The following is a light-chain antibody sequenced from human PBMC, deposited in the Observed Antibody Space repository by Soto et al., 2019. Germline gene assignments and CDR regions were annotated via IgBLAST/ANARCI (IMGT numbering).Light chain of an antibody. CDR3: QQRSNWPPEIT. Sequence: EIVLTQSPATLSLSPGERATLSCRASQSVISYLAWYQQKPGQAPRLLIYDASNSATGIPARFSGSGSGTDFSLTISSLEPEDFAVYYCQQRSNWPPEITCGQGTRLEIK. CDR1: QSVISY. CDR2: DAS. J-gene: IGKJ5*01. V-gene: IGKV3-11*01.